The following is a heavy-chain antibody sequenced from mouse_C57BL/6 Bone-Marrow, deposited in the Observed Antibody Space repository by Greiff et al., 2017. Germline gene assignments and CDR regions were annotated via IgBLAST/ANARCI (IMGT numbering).Heavy chain of an antibody. CDR3: ARRVNSGYVDFDY. Sequence: EVQLQQSGPVLVKPGASVKMSCKASGYTFTDYYMNWVKQSHGKSLEWIGGINPYNGGTSYNQKFKGKATLTVDKSSSTAYMELNSLTSEDSAVYYCARRVNSGYVDFDYWGQGTTLTVSS. V-gene: IGHV1-19*01. CDR2: INPYNGGT. J-gene: IGHJ2*01. CDR1: GYTFTDYY. D-gene: IGHD3-2*02.